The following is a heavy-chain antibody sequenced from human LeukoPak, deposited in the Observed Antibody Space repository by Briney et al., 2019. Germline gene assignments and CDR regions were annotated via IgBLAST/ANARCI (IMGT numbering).Heavy chain of an antibody. V-gene: IGHV3-73*01. J-gene: IGHJ4*02. CDR2: IRSKANSYAT. Sequence: GGSLRLSCAASGFSFSGSEMQRVRQAAGKGLEWVGRIRSKANSYATAYATSVKGRFTISRDDSKNTAYLQMNSLKTEDTAVYYCTRGREYTYGIDYWGQGTLVTVSS. CDR1: GFSFSGSE. CDR3: TRGREYTYGIDY. D-gene: IGHD5-18*01.